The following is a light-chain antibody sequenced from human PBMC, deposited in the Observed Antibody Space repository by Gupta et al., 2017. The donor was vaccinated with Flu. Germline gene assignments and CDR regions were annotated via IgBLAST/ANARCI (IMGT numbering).Light chain of an antibody. CDR3: QSYEV. V-gene: IGLV6-57*01. CDR1: SGSIASNY. CDR2: EDN. Sequence: FLLTQPHSVSESPGKTVTISCTRNSGSIASNYVQWYQQRPGTSPTTVIHEDNQRPAGVPDRFSASIDSSSNAASRTSSGLKTEDEADYYGQSYEVFGGGTKLTVL. J-gene: IGLJ3*02.